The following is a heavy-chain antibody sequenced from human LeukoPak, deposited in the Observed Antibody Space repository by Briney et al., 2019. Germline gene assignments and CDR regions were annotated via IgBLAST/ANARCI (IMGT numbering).Heavy chain of an antibody. D-gene: IGHD2-8*01. CDR1: GGSISSGGYS. Sequence: PSQTLSLTCAVSGGSISSGGYSWSWIRQPPGKGLEWIGYIYHSGSTYYNTSLKSRVTISVDRSKNQFSLKLSSVTAADTAVYYCARECRGVFDYWGQGTLVTVSS. V-gene: IGHV4-30-2*01. CDR3: ARECRGVFDY. J-gene: IGHJ4*02. CDR2: IYHSGST.